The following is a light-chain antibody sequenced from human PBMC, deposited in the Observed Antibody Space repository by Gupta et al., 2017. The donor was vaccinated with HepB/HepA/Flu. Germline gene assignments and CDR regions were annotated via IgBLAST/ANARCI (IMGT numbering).Light chain of an antibody. V-gene: IGLV2-14*03. Sequence: QSGLTQPASVSGSPGQSITISCTGTSSDVGGYNSVSWYQQYPGRAPKLLFYDVSNRPSGVSNRFSGSKTGNSASLTISGLQAEDEAVYYCTSFRSGSTLLIFGGGTELTVL. J-gene: IGLJ2*01. CDR3: TSFRSGSTLLI. CDR1: SSDVGGYNS. CDR2: DVS.